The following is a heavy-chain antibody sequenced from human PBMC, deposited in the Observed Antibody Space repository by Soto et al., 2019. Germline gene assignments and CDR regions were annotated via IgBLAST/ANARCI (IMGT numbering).Heavy chain of an antibody. Sequence: GESLKISCKGSGYSFINYWIGWVRQMPGKGLEWMGIIYPSDSDTTYSPSFQGQVTMSADKSISTAYLQWSSLKASDTAMYYCARGVETKPYFDYWGQGTLVTVSS. CDR1: GYSFINYW. CDR2: IYPSDSDT. V-gene: IGHV5-51*01. J-gene: IGHJ4*02. CDR3: ARGVETKPYFDY.